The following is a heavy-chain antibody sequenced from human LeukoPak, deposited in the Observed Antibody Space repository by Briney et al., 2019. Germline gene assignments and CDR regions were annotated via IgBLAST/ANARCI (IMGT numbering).Heavy chain of an antibody. CDR3: ARERRGTLSGWYYFDY. J-gene: IGHJ4*02. CDR1: GFTVSSNY. Sequence: GGSLRLSCAASGFTVSSNYMSWVRQAPGKGLEWVSVIYSGGSTYYADSVKGRFTISRDNSKNTLYLQMNSLRAEDTAVYHCARERRGTLSGWYYFDYWGQGTLVTVSS. D-gene: IGHD6-19*01. V-gene: IGHV3-66*01. CDR2: IYSGGST.